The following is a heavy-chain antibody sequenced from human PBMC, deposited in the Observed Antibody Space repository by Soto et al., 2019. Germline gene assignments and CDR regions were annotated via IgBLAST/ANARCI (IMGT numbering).Heavy chain of an antibody. CDR3: ARLIDIVATGGNAFDI. D-gene: IGHD5-12*01. Sequence: QVQLQESGPGLVKPSQTLSLTCTVSGGSISSGNYYWSWIRQHPGKGLEWIGYIYYSGSTYYNPSLTMRLTRTVDTARNQFSLKLISVTAADTAVYYCARLIDIVATGGNAFDIWGQGTMVTVSS. V-gene: IGHV4-31*03. J-gene: IGHJ3*02. CDR2: IYYSGST. CDR1: GGSISSGNYY.